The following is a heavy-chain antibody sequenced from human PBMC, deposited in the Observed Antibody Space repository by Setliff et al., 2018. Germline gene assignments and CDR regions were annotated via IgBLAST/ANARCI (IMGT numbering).Heavy chain of an antibody. CDR3: AKDRMATTPRAYFDY. CDR2: ISGSGGST. V-gene: IGHV3-23*01. J-gene: IGHJ4*02. D-gene: IGHD1-1*01. CDR1: GFTFSNYY. Sequence: PGGSLRLSCAASGFTFSNYYMTWIRQAPGKGLEWVSAISGSGGSTYYADSVKGRFTISRDNSKNTLYLQMNSLRAEDTAVYYCAKDRMATTPRAYFDYWGQGALVTVSS.